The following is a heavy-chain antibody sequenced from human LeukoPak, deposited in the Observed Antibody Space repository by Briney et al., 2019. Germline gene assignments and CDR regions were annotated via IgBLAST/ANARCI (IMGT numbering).Heavy chain of an antibody. Sequence: SETLSLTCAVYGGSFSGYYWSWIRQPPGKGLEWIGEINHSGSTNYNPSLKSRVTISVDTSKNQFSLKLSSVTAADTAVYYCARGPTDYYDSSGYYDFDYWGQGTLVTVSS. J-gene: IGHJ4*02. V-gene: IGHV4-34*01. CDR2: INHSGST. CDR1: GGSFSGYY. D-gene: IGHD3-22*01. CDR3: ARGPTDYYDSSGYYDFDY.